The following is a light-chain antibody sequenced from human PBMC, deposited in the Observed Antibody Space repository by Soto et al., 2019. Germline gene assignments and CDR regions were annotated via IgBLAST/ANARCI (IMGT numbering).Light chain of an antibody. CDR2: AAS. Sequence: DIQMTQSPSTLSASVGGRVTITCRASQVISSWLAWYQQKPGKAPKLLIYAASSLQSGVPPRFSGSGSGTDFTLTISSLQPEDFATYYCQQANTFPYTFGQGTKVDI. CDR3: QQANTFPYT. J-gene: IGKJ2*01. V-gene: IGKV1-12*01. CDR1: QVISSW.